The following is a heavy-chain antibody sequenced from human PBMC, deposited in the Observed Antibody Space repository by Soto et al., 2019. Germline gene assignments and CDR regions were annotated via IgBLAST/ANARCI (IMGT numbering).Heavy chain of an antibody. V-gene: IGHV3-30-3*01. CDR3: ARDDYDSSGYYDY. J-gene: IGHJ4*02. CDR2: ISYDGSNK. D-gene: IGHD3-22*01. CDR1: GFTFSSYA. Sequence: GGSLRLSCAASGFTFSSYAMHWVRQAPGEGLEWVAVISYDGSNKYYADSVKGRFTISRDNSKNTLYLQMNSLRAEDTAVYYCARDDYDSSGYYDYWGQGTLVTVSS.